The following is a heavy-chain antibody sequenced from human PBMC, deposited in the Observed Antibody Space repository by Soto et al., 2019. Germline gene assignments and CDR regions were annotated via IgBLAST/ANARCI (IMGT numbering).Heavy chain of an antibody. CDR2: IWYDGSNK. D-gene: IGHD2-15*01. Sequence: QVQLVESGGGVVQPGRSLRLSCAASGFTFSSYGMHWVRQAPGKGLEWVAVIWYDGSNKYYADSVKGRFTISRDNSKNTLYLQMNSLRAEDTAVYYCATSRYCSGGRCYPGYDYWGQGTQVTVSS. CDR3: ATSRYCSGGRCYPGYDY. V-gene: IGHV3-33*01. J-gene: IGHJ4*02. CDR1: GFTFSSYG.